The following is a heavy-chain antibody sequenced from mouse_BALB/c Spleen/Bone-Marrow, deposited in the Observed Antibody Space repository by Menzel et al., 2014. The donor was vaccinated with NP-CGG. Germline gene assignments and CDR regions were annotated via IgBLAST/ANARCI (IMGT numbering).Heavy chain of an antibody. CDR3: ARRRAFITTVVDYFDV. V-gene: IGHV1-82*01. Sequence: VKLVESGPELVKPGASVKISCKASGYVFSNSWMNWVKRRPGEGLEWIGRIYPGDGDSNYNGKFKGKATLTADNSSSTAYLQLSSLTSVDSAVYFCARRRAFITTVVDYFDVWGAGTTVTISS. J-gene: IGHJ1*01. D-gene: IGHD1-1*01. CDR2: IYPGDGDS. CDR1: GYVFSNSW.